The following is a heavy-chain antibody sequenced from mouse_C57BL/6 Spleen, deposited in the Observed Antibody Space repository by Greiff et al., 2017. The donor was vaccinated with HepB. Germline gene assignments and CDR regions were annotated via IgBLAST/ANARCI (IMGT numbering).Heavy chain of an antibody. J-gene: IGHJ3*01. CDR3: ARGGLRRVAWFAY. CDR1: GYTFTDYY. D-gene: IGHD2-4*01. CDR2: INPNNGGT. V-gene: IGHV1-26*01. Sequence: VQLKQSGPELVKPGASVKISCKASGYTFTDYYMNWVKQSHGKSLEWIGDINPNNGGTSYNQKFKGKATLTVDKSSSTAYMELRSLTSEDSAVYYCARGGLRRVAWFAYWGQGTLVTVSA.